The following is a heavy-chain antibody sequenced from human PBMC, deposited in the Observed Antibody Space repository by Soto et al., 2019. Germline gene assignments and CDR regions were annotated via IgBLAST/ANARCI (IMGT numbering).Heavy chain of an antibody. V-gene: IGHV3-30-3*01. CDR3: ARGVRAETYYNAFDY. CDR1: GFSFKNYA. D-gene: IGHD3-10*01. Sequence: QVQLVESGGGVVQTGSSLRLSCTASGFSFKNYAFHWVRQAPGKGLEWVALISHNDEPKIFYADSVQGRFTISRDNFKNTVSLQMNSLRDEDTAVYHCARGVRAETYYNAFDYWGQGTQVTVSS. CDR2: ISHNDEPKI. J-gene: IGHJ4*01.